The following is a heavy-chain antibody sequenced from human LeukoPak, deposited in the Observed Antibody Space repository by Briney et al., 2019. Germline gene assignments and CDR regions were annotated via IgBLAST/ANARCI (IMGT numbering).Heavy chain of an antibody. CDR1: GGSISSGGDY. CDR3: ASVGKGEDYVWGSYRSPSDY. D-gene: IGHD3-16*02. Sequence: SETLSLTCTVSGGSISSGGDYWSWIRQHPGKGLEWIGYIYYSGSTYYNPSLKSRVTISVDTSKNQFSLKLSSVTAADTAVYYCASVGKGEDYVWGSYRSPSDYWGQGTMVTVSS. V-gene: IGHV4-31*03. J-gene: IGHJ4*02. CDR2: IYYSGST.